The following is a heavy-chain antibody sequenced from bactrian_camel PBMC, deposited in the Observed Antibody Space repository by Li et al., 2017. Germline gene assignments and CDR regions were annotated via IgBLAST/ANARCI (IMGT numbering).Heavy chain of an antibody. CDR2: LTSDGRT. Sequence: HVQLVESGGDSVQAGGSLRLSCQASGYRYSDHCMAWFRQGPGKEREGVALLTSDGRTEYSDSVKGRFTISADDVSGDNRDKTLYLQMNSLKPEDTAMYYCAAPSIRPFLRNRCERGDVKFWGQGTQVTVS. CDR1: GYRYSDHC. CDR3: AAPSIRPFLRNRCERGDVKF. J-gene: IGHJ4*01. V-gene: IGHV3S53*01. D-gene: IGHD7*01.